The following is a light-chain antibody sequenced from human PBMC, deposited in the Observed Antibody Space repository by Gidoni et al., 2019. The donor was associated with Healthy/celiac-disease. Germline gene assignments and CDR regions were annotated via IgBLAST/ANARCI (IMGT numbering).Light chain of an antibody. CDR1: QSVSSSY. CDR2: GAS. Sequence: DIVLTQSPGTLPLSPGERATLSCRASQSVSSSYLAWYQQKPGQAPRLLIYGASSRATGIPDRVSGSGSGTDFTLTISRLEPEDFAVYYCQQYGSSQTFGQGTKVEIK. CDR3: QQYGSSQT. V-gene: IGKV3-20*01. J-gene: IGKJ1*01.